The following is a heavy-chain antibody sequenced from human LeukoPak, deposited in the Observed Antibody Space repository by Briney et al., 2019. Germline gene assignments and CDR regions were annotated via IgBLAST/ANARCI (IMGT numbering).Heavy chain of an antibody. CDR3: TTKNMVRGVITSYYYYMDV. J-gene: IGHJ6*03. V-gene: IGHV3-15*01. CDR1: GFTFSNAW. D-gene: IGHD3-10*01. CDR2: IKSKTDGGTT. Sequence: GGSLRLSCAASGFTFSNAWMTWVRQAPGKGLEWVGRIKSKTDGGTTDYVVPVKGRFTISRDDSKNTLYLQMNSLKTEDTAVYYCTTKNMVRGVITSYYYYMDVWGKGTTVTVSS.